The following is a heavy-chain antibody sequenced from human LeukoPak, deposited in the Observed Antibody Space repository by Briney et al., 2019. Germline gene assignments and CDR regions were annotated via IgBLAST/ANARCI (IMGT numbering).Heavy chain of an antibody. CDR2: ISAYNGNT. V-gene: IGHV1-18*01. J-gene: IGHJ6*03. CDR1: GYTFTSYG. CDR3: ARGLEALSTYYDFWSGYLSTLTPKYYYYMDV. Sequence: ASVKVSCKASGYTFTSYGISWVRQAPGQGLEWMGWISAYNGNTNYAQKLQGRVTMTTDTSTSTAYMELRSLRSDDTAVYYCARGLEALSTYYDFWSGYLSTLTPKYYYYMDVWGKGTTVTVSS. D-gene: IGHD3-3*01.